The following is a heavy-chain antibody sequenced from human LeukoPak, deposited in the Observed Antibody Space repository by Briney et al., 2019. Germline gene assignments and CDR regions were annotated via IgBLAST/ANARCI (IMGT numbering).Heavy chain of an antibody. D-gene: IGHD6-19*01. V-gene: IGHV4-38-2*01. Sequence: PSETLSLTCAVSGYSIRSGYYWGWIRQPAGKGLEWIGSIYHSGSTYYNPSLKSRVTISVDTSRNQFSLKLSSVTAADTAVYYCARRLAVAGDWYFDLWGRGTLVTVSS. CDR2: IYHSGST. CDR1: GYSIRSGYY. J-gene: IGHJ2*01. CDR3: ARRLAVAGDWYFDL.